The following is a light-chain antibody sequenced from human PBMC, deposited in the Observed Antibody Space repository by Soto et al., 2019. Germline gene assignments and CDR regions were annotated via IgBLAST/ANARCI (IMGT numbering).Light chain of an antibody. V-gene: IGKV1-9*01. CDR2: AAS. Sequence: IHLSHSPSSLSASVVDRVSITFLASQGLISYLAWYQQKPGKAPKLLIYAASTLATGVPARFSGSGSETDFTLTISSLQAEDFATYYCQQVNSYPLTFGGGTKVDIK. CDR3: QQVNSYPLT. CDR1: QGLISY. J-gene: IGKJ4*01.